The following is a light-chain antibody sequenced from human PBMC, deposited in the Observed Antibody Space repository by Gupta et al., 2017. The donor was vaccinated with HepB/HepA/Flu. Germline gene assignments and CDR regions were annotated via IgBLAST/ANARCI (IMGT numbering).Light chain of an antibody. CDR2: EVD. V-gene: IGLV2-23*02. CDR3: CAFAGTDTLL. J-gene: IGLJ1*01. CDR1: SSDVGNYNL. Sequence: SALTQPASVSGTPGRSITISFTGTSSDVGNYNLVSWYQQRPGKSPKLMIYEVDKRPAGVTNRFSGSKSGNTASLTISGRQEEDEADYYCCAFAGTDTLLFGTGTKVTVL.